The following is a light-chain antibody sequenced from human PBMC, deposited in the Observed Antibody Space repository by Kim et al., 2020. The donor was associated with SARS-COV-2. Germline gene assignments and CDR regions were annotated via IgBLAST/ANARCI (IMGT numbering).Light chain of an antibody. V-gene: IGKV4-1*01. Sequence: DIVMTQSPDSLSVSLGERATINCKSSHSISFGSNDQNYLAWYQQKPGQPPKLLIYWASTRRSGVPDRFNGSGSGTDFTLTITSLQPEDVALYFCQKFYNTPWTFGRGTKLEI. CDR3: QKFYNTPWT. CDR2: WAS. CDR1: HSISFGSNDQNY. J-gene: IGKJ2*01.